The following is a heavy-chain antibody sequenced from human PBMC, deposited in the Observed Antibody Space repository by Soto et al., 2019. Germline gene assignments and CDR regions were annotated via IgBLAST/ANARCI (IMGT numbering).Heavy chain of an antibody. V-gene: IGHV4-30-4*08. CDR2: ISSSGST. D-gene: IGHD2-21*02. Sequence: TVSLNCTVSGDSSGGDGYWSWIRQFPGRGLEWIGCISSSGSTYYNPALNNRISLSLDTSQNQFSLKLLSVTAADTAIYYCARSGVTGIVIPNHWFGPWGQVTLVTVSS. CDR3: ARSGVTGIVIPNHWFGP. CDR1: GDSSGGDGY. J-gene: IGHJ5*02.